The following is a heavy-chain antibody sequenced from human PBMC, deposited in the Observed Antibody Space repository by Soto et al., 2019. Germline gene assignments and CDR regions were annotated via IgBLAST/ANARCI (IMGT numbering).Heavy chain of an antibody. D-gene: IGHD3-10*01. CDR2: ISYDEIDK. CDR3: AGRSGSSDY. V-gene: IGHV3-30*04. Sequence: RGSLRLSCAASGFTFSNYTIHWVRQSPGKGLEWVALISYDEIDKYFADAVKGRFTISRDNSKNTLYLQMDSLRAEDTAVYYCAGRSGSSDYWGRGTLVTVSS. CDR1: GFTFSNYT. J-gene: IGHJ4*02.